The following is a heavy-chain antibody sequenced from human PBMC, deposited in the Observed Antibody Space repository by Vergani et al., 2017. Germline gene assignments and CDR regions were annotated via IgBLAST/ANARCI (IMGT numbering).Heavy chain of an antibody. CDR3: ARDGDVPAFDY. V-gene: IGHV3-11*05. CDR1: GFTFSDYY. Sequence: QVQLVESGGGLVKPGGSLRLSCAASGFTFSDYYMSWIRQAPGKGLEWVSYISRSSSYTNYADSVKGRFTISRDNAKNSLYLQMNSLRAEDTAVYYCARDGDVPAFDYWGQGTLVTVSS. D-gene: IGHD3-16*01. CDR2: ISRSSSYT. J-gene: IGHJ4*02.